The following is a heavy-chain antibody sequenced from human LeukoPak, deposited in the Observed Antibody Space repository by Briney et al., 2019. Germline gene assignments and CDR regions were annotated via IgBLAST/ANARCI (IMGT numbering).Heavy chain of an antibody. CDR3: ARDRDDSSGYYYYYYYYMDV. Sequence: PGRSLRLSCAASGFTFSSYAMHWVRQAPGKGLEWVAVISYDGSNKYYADSVKGRFTISRDNSKNTLYLQMNSLRAEDTAVYYCARDRDDSSGYYYYYYYYMDVWGKGTTVTVSS. CDR2: ISYDGSNK. CDR1: GFTFSSYA. J-gene: IGHJ6*03. V-gene: IGHV3-30*01. D-gene: IGHD3-22*01.